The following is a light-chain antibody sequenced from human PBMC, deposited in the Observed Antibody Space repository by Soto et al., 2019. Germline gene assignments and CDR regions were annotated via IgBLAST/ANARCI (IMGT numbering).Light chain of an antibody. CDR2: ASS. V-gene: IGKV1-39*01. CDR3: QNSYTTPCT. CDR1: QSISNY. Sequence: DIQMTQSPSSLSASVGDRLTITCRASQSISNYLTWYQHKPWKAPKHLIYASSNLQTGVPSMFSGSGSGTDFTLSISSLQPEDCATDYSQNSYTTPCTFGQASRLQIK. J-gene: IGKJ5*01.